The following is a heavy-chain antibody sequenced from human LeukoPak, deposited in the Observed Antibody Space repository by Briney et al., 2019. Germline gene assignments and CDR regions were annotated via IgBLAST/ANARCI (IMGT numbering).Heavy chain of an antibody. CDR1: GGSISSYY. CDR2: IYTSGST. V-gene: IGHV4-4*07. J-gene: IGHJ5*02. Sequence: SETLSLTCTVSGGSISSYYWSWIRQPAGKGLEWIGRIYTSGSTNYSPSLKSRVTMSADTSKNQFSLKLSSVTAADTAVYYCARVGSRYDYWFDPWGQGTLVTVSS. D-gene: IGHD6-25*01. CDR3: ARVGSRYDYWFDP.